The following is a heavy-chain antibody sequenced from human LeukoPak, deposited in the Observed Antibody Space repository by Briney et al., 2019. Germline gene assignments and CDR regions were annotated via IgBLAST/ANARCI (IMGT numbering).Heavy chain of an antibody. J-gene: IGHJ4*02. Sequence: SETLSLTCTVSGGSINNYYWSWIREPPGKGLEWIVYIYTTGSTKYNPSLRCRVTISVDTSKNQFSLTLSSVAAADTAVYYCARQSLPTRGYNFGYSYYFDYWGQGTLVTVSS. CDR3: ARQSLPTRGYNFGYSYYFDY. D-gene: IGHD5-12*01. CDR1: GGSINNYY. V-gene: IGHV4-4*09. CDR2: IYTTGST.